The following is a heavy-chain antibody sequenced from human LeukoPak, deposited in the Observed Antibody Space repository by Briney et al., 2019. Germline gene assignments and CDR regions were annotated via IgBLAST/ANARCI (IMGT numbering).Heavy chain of an antibody. Sequence: GGSLRLSCAASGFTFSTYALHGVRQAPGKGLEGVAVISYDESKRYYADSVKGRFTISRDTSENMLYLQMNSMRTEDPAIYYCGRDLPPYGWGSYCAYWGQGTLVTVSS. CDR1: GFTFSTYA. CDR2: ISYDESKR. D-gene: IGHD3-10*01. J-gene: IGHJ4*02. V-gene: IGHV3-30*04. CDR3: GRDLPPYGWGSYCAY.